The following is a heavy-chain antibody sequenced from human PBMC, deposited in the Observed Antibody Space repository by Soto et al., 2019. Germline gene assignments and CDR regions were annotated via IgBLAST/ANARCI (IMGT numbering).Heavy chain of an antibody. CDR3: ARANCVRCPFDL. D-gene: IGHD1-1*01. V-gene: IGHV4-61*08. Sequence: QVQLRESGPRLAKPSESLSLTCSVSGASLTRGVYYWSWVRQPPGRHLEWIGSIYYRGTTNYNPSHTGRVTISEDTSTNQVSMTVKSVTAAHTAVYFCARANCVRCPFDLWGQGTLVTVSS. CDR2: IYYRGTT. CDR1: GASLTRGVYY. J-gene: IGHJ4*02.